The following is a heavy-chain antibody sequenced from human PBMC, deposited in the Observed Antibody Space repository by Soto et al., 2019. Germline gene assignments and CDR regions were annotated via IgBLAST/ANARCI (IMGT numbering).Heavy chain of an antibody. Sequence: GGSLRLSCAASGFTFSTSGMSWVRQAPGKGLEWVSAISSSGGSTYYADSMKGRFTISRDNSKNTLYLQMNSLRADDTAVYCCAKGGQYSSSAFDYWGQGTLVTVSS. D-gene: IGHD6-6*01. CDR2: ISSSGGST. CDR3: AKGGQYSSSAFDY. V-gene: IGHV3-23*01. CDR1: GFTFSTSG. J-gene: IGHJ4*02.